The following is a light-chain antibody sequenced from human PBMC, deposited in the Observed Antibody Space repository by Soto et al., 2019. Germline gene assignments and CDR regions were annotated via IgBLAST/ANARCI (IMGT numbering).Light chain of an antibody. CDR3: AAWDDSLNGQV. CDR1: SSNIGNNA. J-gene: IGLJ1*01. CDR2: YDD. Sequence: QSVLTQPPSVSEAPRQRVTISCSGSSSNIGNNAVNWYQQLPGKAPKLLIYYDDLLPSGVSDRFSGPKSGTSASLAISGLQSEDEADYYCAAWDDSLNGQVFGTGTKLTVL. V-gene: IGLV1-36*01.